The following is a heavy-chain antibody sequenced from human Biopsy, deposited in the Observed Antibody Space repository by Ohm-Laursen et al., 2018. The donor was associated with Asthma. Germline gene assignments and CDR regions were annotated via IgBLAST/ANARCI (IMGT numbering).Heavy chain of an antibody. CDR2: IRPNYRGV. V-gene: IGHV3-23*02. J-gene: IGHJ3*02. D-gene: IGHD4-23*01. Sequence: SLRLSCSASGFAFDYYAMSWARQAPGEGLAWVATIRPNYRGVDYVASVRGRFTVTRDDSKNTLYLHMSSLRAEDTAVYYCVRAYGGNFFSGAFDIWGQGTMVTVSS. CDR3: VRAYGGNFFSGAFDI. CDR1: GFAFDYYA.